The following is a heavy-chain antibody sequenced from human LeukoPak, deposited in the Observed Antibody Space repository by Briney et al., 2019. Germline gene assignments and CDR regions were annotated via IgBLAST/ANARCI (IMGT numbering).Heavy chain of an antibody. CDR3: ARTVVDSSGYHSRYFDY. Sequence: ASVKVSCMASGYTFTSYMISWVRQAPGQGPEWMGWISPHNGNTNYAQNLQGRVTMTTDTSTNTGYMELRSLRSDDTAVYNCARTVVDSSGYHSRYFDYWGQGTLVTVSS. V-gene: IGHV1-18*01. D-gene: IGHD3-22*01. CDR1: GYTFTSYM. J-gene: IGHJ4*02. CDR2: ISPHNGNT.